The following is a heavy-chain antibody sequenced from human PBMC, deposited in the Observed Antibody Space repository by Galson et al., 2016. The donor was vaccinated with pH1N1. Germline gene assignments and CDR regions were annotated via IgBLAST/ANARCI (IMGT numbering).Heavy chain of an antibody. CDR1: GFIFNDYG. CDR3: VRKNFGDSFDS. V-gene: IGHV3-20*04. D-gene: IGHD4/OR15-4a*01. J-gene: IGHJ4*02. CDR2: STWNGGSK. Sequence: SLRLSCAASGFIFNDYGMDWVRQPPGKGLEWVSGSTWNGGSKGYADSVKGRFTISRDNRKKSLYLAMKSLRVEDTAFYYCVRKNFGDSFDSWGQGTLVTVSS.